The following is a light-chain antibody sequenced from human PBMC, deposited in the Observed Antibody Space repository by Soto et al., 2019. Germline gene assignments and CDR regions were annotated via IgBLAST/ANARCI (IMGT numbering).Light chain of an antibody. CDR2: GAS. CDR1: QSVSSN. Sequence: EIVMTQSPATLSVSPGERATLSCRASQSVSSNLAWYQQKPGQAPRLLMYGASTRATGIPARFSGSGSGTEFTLTISSLQSEDFAVYYCQQYNNWPHTFGQGTKLEI. J-gene: IGKJ2*01. V-gene: IGKV3-15*01. CDR3: QQYNNWPHT.